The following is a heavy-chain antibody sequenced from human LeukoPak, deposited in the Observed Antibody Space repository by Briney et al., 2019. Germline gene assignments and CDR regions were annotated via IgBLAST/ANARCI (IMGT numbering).Heavy chain of an antibody. Sequence: ASVKVSCKASGYTFTGYYMHWVRQAPGQGLEWMGRIIPILGIANYAQKLQGRVTMTTDTSTSTAYMELRSLRSDDTAVYYCASGGDSSLFDYWGQGTLVTVSS. CDR1: GYTFTGYY. CDR2: IIPILGIA. CDR3: ASGGDSSLFDY. D-gene: IGHD3-22*01. V-gene: IGHV1-18*04. J-gene: IGHJ4*02.